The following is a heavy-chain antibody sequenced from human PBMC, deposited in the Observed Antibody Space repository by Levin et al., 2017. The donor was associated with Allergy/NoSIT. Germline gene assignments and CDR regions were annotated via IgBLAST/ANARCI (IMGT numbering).Heavy chain of an antibody. CDR3: VKGRAAAGRFDY. Sequence: LGESLKISCSASGFTFSSYDMHWVRQAPGKGLEYVSVISSNGGSTYYADSVKGRFTISRDNSKNTLYLQMSSLRGEDTAVYYCVKGRAAAGRFDYWGQGTLVTVSS. CDR1: GFTFSSYD. CDR2: ISSNGGST. V-gene: IGHV3-64D*06. J-gene: IGHJ4*02. D-gene: IGHD6-13*01.